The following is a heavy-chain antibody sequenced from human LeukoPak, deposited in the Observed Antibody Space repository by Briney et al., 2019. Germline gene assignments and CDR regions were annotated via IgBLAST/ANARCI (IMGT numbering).Heavy chain of an antibody. V-gene: IGHV3-23*01. J-gene: IGHJ6*03. CDR2: ISGSGGST. CDR3: AKGSDDSSGYYWSPRYYYYMDV. Sequence: GGSLRLSCAASGFTFSSYAMSWVRQAPGKGLEWVSAISGSGGSTYYADSVKGRFTISRDNSKNTLYLQMTSLRAEDTAVYYCAKGSDDSSGYYWSPRYYYYMDVWGKGTTVTVSS. CDR1: GFTFSSYA. D-gene: IGHD3-22*01.